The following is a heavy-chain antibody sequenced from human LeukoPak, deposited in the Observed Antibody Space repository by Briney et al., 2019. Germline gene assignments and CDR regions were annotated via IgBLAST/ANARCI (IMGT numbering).Heavy chain of an antibody. CDR2: ISSNGGST. J-gene: IGHJ4*02. D-gene: IGHD5-12*01. CDR3: ARRPRLTWWLRGSMGPSYFDY. CDR1: GFTFSSYA. V-gene: IGHV3-64*01. Sequence: GGSLRLSCAASGFTFSSYAMHWVRQAPGKGLEYVSAISSNGGSTYYANSVKGRFTISRDNSKNTLYLQMGSLRAEDMAVYYCARRPRLTWWLRGSMGPSYFDYWGQGTLVTVSS.